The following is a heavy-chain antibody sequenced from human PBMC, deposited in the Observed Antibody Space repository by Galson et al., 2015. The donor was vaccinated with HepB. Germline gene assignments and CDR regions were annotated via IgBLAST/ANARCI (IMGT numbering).Heavy chain of an antibody. J-gene: IGHJ4*02. CDR2: ISGSGGST. Sequence: SLRLSCAASGFTFNNYAMSWVRQAPGKGLEWVSSISGSGGSTYYADSVKGRFTISRDNSKNTMYLQMDSLRVEDTAVYYCATASLPYYDYVWGTYRSQGDYYFDQWGQGTPVTVSS. CDR3: ATASLPYYDYVWGTYRSQGDYYFDQ. CDR1: GFTFNNYA. D-gene: IGHD3-16*02. V-gene: IGHV3-23*01.